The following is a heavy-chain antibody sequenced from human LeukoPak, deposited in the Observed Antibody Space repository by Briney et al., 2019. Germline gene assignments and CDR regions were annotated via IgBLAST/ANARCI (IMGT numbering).Heavy chain of an antibody. D-gene: IGHD3-22*01. CDR1: GYTFISHQ. V-gene: IGHV1-46*01. J-gene: IGHJ3*02. CDR3: ARDPQTYYDSSGFPPYAFDI. Sequence: ASVKVSCKASGYTFISHQMHWVRQAPGQGLEWMGIINPSGVSTNYAQKFQGRVTMTRDMSTSTVYMELSSLRSEDTAVYYCARDPQTYYDSSGFPPYAFDIWGQGTMVTVSS. CDR2: INPSGVST.